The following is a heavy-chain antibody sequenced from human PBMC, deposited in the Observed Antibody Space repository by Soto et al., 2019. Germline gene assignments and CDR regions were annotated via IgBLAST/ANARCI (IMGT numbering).Heavy chain of an antibody. J-gene: IGHJ4*02. Sequence: EVQLLESGGGLVQPGGSLRLSCAASGFTFSSYAMSWVRQAPGKGLEWVSAISGSGGSTYYADSVKGRFTISRDNSKNTLYLQMNSLRAEDTAVYYCAKAFYCSSTSCYIYFDYWGQGTLVTLSS. CDR1: GFTFSSYA. CDR3: AKAFYCSSTSCYIYFDY. CDR2: ISGSGGST. V-gene: IGHV3-23*01. D-gene: IGHD2-2*02.